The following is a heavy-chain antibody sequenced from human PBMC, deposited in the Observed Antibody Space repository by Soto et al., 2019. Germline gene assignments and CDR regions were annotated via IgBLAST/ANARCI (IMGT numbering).Heavy chain of an antibody. J-gene: IGHJ4*02. CDR1: GGSISGRNW. Sequence: SETLFLTCVVSGGSISGRNWWSWVRQAPGKGLEWIGEVFHSGDTTYSPSLRSRVTISVDKSKSQFSLHLNSVTAADTAVYYCTRLIYDSRLNYFYFDLWGQGALVTVSS. V-gene: IGHV4-4*02. CDR2: VFHSGDT. D-gene: IGHD3-22*01. CDR3: TRLIYDSRLNYFYFDL.